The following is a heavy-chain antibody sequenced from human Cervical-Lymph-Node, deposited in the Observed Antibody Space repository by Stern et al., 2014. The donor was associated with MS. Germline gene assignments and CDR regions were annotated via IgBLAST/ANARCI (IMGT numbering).Heavy chain of an antibody. D-gene: IGHD2-2*01. Sequence: VQLVESGGGLIQPGGSLRLSCAASGLTVSGRYMNWVRQAPGKGLEWVSVIFSGGDTYYADSVKGRFTFSRDNSKNTLYLQMDSLRVEDTAVYYCATDQGDYWGQGTLVSVSS. CDR3: ATDQGDY. CDR2: IFSGGDT. J-gene: IGHJ4*02. CDR1: GLTVSGRY. V-gene: IGHV3-53*01.